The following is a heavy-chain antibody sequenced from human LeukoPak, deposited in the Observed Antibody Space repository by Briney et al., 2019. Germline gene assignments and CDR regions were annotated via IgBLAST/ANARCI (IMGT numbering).Heavy chain of an antibody. D-gene: IGHD6-13*01. Sequence: SVKVSCKASGGTFSSYAISWVRQAPGQGLEWMGGIIPIFGIANYAQKFQGRVTITTDESTSTAYMELSSLRSEDTAVYYCAREDVIAAAGTGAFDIWGQGTMVTVSS. V-gene: IGHV1-69*05. CDR1: GGTFSSYA. CDR3: AREDVIAAAGTGAFDI. J-gene: IGHJ3*02. CDR2: IIPIFGIA.